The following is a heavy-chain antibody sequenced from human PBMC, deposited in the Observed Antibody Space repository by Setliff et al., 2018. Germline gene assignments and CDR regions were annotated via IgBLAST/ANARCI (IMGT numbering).Heavy chain of an antibody. V-gene: IGHV1-8*02. CDR3: GRVDAELILGNYIDY. J-gene: IGHJ4*02. Sequence: ASVKVSCKASGYTFTSYDINWVRQATGQGLEWMGWMNPNSGNTGYAQKFQGRVAMTTDTSTSTAFMELRSLRPDDTAFYYCGRVDAELILGNYIDYWGQGTLVTVSS. CDR2: MNPNSGNT. D-gene: IGHD2-15*01. CDR1: GYTFTSYD.